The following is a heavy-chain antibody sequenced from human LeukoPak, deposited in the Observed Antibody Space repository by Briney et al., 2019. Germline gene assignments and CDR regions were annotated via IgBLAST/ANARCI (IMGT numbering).Heavy chain of an antibody. CDR1: GFTFDDYA. V-gene: IGHV3-9*01. CDR3: AKASEQWLGLDY. D-gene: IGHD6-19*01. Sequence: GGSLRLSCAASGFTFDDYAMPWVRQAPGKGLEWVSGISWNSGSIGYADSVKGRFTISRDNAKNSLYLQMNSLRAEDTALYYCAKASEQWLGLDYWGQGTLVTVSS. CDR2: ISWNSGSI. J-gene: IGHJ4*02.